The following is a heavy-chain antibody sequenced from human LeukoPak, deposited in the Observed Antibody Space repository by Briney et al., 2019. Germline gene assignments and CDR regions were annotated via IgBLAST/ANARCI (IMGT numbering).Heavy chain of an antibody. CDR2: ITGNADST. D-gene: IGHD1-26*01. J-gene: IGHJ5*01. Sequence: GGSLRLSCAASGFSFSVYTMTWVRQTPGKGLERVSGITGNADSTYYADSVRGRFTISRDNSKSTLYLQMNSLRTEDTAVYYCTKGGTTYPLDSWGQGTLVTVPS. V-gene: IGHV3-23*01. CDR1: GFSFSVYT. CDR3: TKGGTTYPLDS.